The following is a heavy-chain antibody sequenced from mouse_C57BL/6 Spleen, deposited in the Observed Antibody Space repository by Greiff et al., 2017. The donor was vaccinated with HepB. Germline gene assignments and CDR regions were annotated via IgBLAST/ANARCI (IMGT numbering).Heavy chain of an antibody. CDR2: IYPGSGST. CDR1: GYTFTSYW. CDR3: AREKDYYGSSSLFAY. D-gene: IGHD1-1*01. J-gene: IGHJ3*01. Sequence: VQLQQPGAELVKPGASVKMSCKASGYTFTSYWITWVKQRPGQGLEWIGDIYPGSGSTNYNEKFKSKATLTVDTSSSTAYMQLSSLTSEDSAVYYCAREKDYYGSSSLFAYWGQGTLVTVSA. V-gene: IGHV1-55*01.